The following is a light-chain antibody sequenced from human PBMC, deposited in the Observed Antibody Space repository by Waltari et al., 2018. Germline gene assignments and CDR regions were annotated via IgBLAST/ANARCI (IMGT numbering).Light chain of an antibody. CDR1: SLRRYY. CDR2: GQD. V-gene: IGLV3-19*01. Sequence: SSELTQDPAVSVALGQPVRFTCQGDSLRRYYASWYQQRPGQAPRLVLYGQDNRPSGIPDRFSGSTSGDTASLTITGAQAEDEADYYCHSRDTISTRVFGGGTRLTV. CDR3: HSRDTISTRV. J-gene: IGLJ3*02.